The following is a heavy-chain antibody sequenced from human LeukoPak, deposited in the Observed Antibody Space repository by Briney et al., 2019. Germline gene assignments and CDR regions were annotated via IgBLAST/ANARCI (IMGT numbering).Heavy chain of an antibody. D-gene: IGHD3-10*02. Sequence: GGSLRLSCAASGFTFSRYTLNWVRQAPGKGLEWVASIISSGSSMYYADSMKGRYTISRDNVKNSLYLQMNSLRVEDTAVYYCARDVPPPSLGAFDIWGQGTMVTVSS. V-gene: IGHV3-21*01. J-gene: IGHJ3*02. CDR3: ARDVPPPSLGAFDI. CDR1: GFTFSRYT. CDR2: IISSGSSM.